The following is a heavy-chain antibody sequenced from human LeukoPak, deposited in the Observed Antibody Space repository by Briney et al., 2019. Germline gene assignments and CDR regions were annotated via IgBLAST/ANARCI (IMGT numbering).Heavy chain of an antibody. D-gene: IGHD3-10*01. V-gene: IGHV3-53*01. Sequence: GGSLRLSCAASGFTVSSNYMSWVRQAPGKGLEWVSVIYSGGSTYYADSVKGRLTISRDDSKNSLYLQMNSLKTEVTAIYHCVAMIREVGYWGQGILVTVSS. J-gene: IGHJ4*02. CDR2: IYSGGST. CDR3: VAMIREVGY. CDR1: GFTVSSNY.